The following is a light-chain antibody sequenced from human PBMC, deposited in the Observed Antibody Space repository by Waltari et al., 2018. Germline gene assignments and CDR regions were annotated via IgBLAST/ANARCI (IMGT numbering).Light chain of an antibody. Sequence: IELTQSPGTLSLSPGERATLPCRASQSVSGSYLAWYQQKPGQAPRLLIYGASSRATGIPDRFSGSGSGTDFTLTISRLEPEDFVVYYCQQYSSSSRTFGQGTKVEIK. CDR3: QQYSSSSRT. CDR1: QSVSGSY. CDR2: GAS. V-gene: IGKV3-20*01. J-gene: IGKJ1*01.